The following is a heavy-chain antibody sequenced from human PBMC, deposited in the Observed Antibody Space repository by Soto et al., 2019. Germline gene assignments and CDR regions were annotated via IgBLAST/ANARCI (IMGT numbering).Heavy chain of an antibody. CDR2: IIPILGIA. V-gene: IGHV1-69*02. Sequence: QVQLVQSGAEVKKPGSSVKVSCKASGGTFSSYTTSWVRQAPGQGLEWMGRIIPILGIANYAQKFQGRVTNTADKSTSTAYMELSSLRSEDTAVYYCAHNPLGSSSWSPYYFDYWGQGTLVTVSS. CDR3: AHNPLGSSSWSPYYFDY. CDR1: GGTFSSYT. J-gene: IGHJ4*02. D-gene: IGHD6-13*01.